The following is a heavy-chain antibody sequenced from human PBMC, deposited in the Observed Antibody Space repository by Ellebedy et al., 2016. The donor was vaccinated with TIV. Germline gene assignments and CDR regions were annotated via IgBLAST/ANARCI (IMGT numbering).Heavy chain of an antibody. CDR3: ARQGGSYRNPYWYFDL. D-gene: IGHD1-26*01. Sequence: GESLKISXKGSGYSFTSYWIGWVRQMPGKGLEWMGIIYPGDSDTRYSPSFQGQVTISADKSISTAYLQWSSLKASDTAMYYCARQGGSYRNPYWYFDLWGRGTLVTVSS. V-gene: IGHV5-51*01. CDR1: GYSFTSYW. CDR2: IYPGDSDT. J-gene: IGHJ2*01.